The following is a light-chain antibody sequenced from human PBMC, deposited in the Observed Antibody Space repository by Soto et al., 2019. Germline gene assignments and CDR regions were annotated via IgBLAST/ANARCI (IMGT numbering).Light chain of an antibody. Sequence: AIRMTQSPSSFSASTGDRVTITCRASQGISSYLAWYQQKTGKAPKLLISAASTLQSGVPSRFSGSGAGTDFTLTISCLQSEEFATYYCQQYYSYPTFGGGTKVEIK. J-gene: IGKJ4*01. V-gene: IGKV1-8*01. CDR3: QQYYSYPT. CDR1: QGISSY. CDR2: AAS.